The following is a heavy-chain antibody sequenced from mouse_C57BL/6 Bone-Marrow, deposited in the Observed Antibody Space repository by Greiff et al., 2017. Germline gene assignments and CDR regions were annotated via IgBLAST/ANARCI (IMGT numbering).Heavy chain of an antibody. V-gene: IGHV1-19*01. CDR1: GYTFTDYY. CDR2: INPYNGGT. Sequence: VQLQQSGPVLVKPGASVKMSCKASGYTFTDYYMNWVKQSHGKSLEWIGVINPYNGGTSYNQKFKGKATLTVDTSSSTAYMELNSLTSEDSAVDYCARGGNYVPYAMDYWGQGTSVTVSS. CDR3: ARGGNYVPYAMDY. D-gene: IGHD2-1*01. J-gene: IGHJ4*01.